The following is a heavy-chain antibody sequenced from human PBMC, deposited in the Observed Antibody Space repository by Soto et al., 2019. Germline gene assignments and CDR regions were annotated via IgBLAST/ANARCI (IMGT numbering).Heavy chain of an antibody. CDR1: GFTFSSYG. V-gene: IGHV3-30*18. CDR2: ISYDGSNK. D-gene: IGHD5-12*01. Sequence: GGSLRLSCAASGFTFSSYGMHWVRQSPGKGLEWVAVISYDGSNKYYADSVKGRFTISRDNSKNTLYLQMNSLRAEDTAVYYCANSYSGYDFFRYGMDVWGQGTTVTVSS. J-gene: IGHJ6*02. CDR3: ANSYSGYDFFRYGMDV.